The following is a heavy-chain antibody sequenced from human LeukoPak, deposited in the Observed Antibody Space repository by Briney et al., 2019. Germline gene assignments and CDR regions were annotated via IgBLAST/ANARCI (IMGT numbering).Heavy chain of an antibody. V-gene: IGHV4-38-2*02. CDR2: IYHSGST. CDR1: GYSISSGYY. CDR3: HSSGWLGDFDY. D-gene: IGHD6-19*01. Sequence: SSETLSLTCTVSGYSISSGYYWGWIRQPPGKGLEWIGSIYHSGSTYYNPSLKSRVTISVDTSKNQFSLKLSSVTAADTAVYYCHSSGWLGDFDYWGQGTLVTVSS. J-gene: IGHJ4*02.